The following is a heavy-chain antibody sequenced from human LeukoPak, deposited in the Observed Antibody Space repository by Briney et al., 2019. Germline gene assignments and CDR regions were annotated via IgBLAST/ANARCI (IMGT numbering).Heavy chain of an antibody. CDR1: GYTFTSYD. CDR3: ARARPTDWRDYYYYYYMDV. J-gene: IGHJ6*03. Sequence: ASVKVSCKASGYTFTSYDINWVRQATGQGLEWMGWMNPNSGNTGYAQKFQGRVTMTRNTSISTAYMELSSLRSEDTAVYYCARARPTDWRDYYYYYYMDVWGKGTTVTISS. CDR2: MNPNSGNT. D-gene: IGHD1-1*01. V-gene: IGHV1-8*01.